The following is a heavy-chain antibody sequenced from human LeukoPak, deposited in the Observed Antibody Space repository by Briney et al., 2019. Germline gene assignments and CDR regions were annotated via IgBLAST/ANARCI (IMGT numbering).Heavy chain of an antibody. D-gene: IGHD3-16*01. CDR3: AREGGVTDDAFDI. J-gene: IGHJ3*02. Sequence: GGSLRLSCAASGFTFSSYWMHWVRRVAGKGLVWVSRINSDGSRTNYADSVKGRFTISRDNAKNTLYLQMNSLRAEDTAVYYCAREGGVTDDAFDIWGQGTMVTVSS. CDR1: GFTFSSYW. V-gene: IGHV3-74*01. CDR2: INSDGSRT.